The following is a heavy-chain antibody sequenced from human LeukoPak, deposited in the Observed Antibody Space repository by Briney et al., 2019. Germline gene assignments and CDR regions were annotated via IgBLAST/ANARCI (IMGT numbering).Heavy chain of an antibody. Sequence: ASVTVSCKASGYTFTGYYMHWVRQAPGQGLEWMGWINPNSGGTNYAQKFQGRVTMTRDTSISTAYMELSRLRSDDTAVYYCARVRSFCSSTSCYPSYYFDYWGQGTLVTVSS. CDR3: ARVRSFCSSTSCYPSYYFDY. V-gene: IGHV1-2*02. CDR2: INPNSGGT. J-gene: IGHJ4*02. D-gene: IGHD2-2*01. CDR1: GYTFTGYY.